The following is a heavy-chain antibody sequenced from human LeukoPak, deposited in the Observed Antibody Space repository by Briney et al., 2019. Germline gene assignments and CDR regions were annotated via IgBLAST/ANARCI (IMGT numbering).Heavy chain of an antibody. CDR2: ISYDGSNK. J-gene: IGHJ4*02. CDR3: ARDQGAAAAFDY. V-gene: IGHV3-30-3*01. CDR1: GFTFSSYA. D-gene: IGHD6-13*01. Sequence: TGGSLRLSCAASGFTFSSYAMHWVRQAPGKGLEWVAVISYDGSNKYYADSVKGRFTISRDNSKNTLYLQMNSLRAEDTAVYYCARDQGAAAAFDYWGQGTLVTVSS.